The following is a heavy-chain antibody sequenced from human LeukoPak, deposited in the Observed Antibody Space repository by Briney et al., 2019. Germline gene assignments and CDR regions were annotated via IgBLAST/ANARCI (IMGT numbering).Heavy chain of an antibody. J-gene: IGHJ5*02. Sequence: SETLSLTCAVYGGSFSDYYWSWIRPPPGKGLEWIGEINNSGSTNYNPSLKSRVAISVDMSKNQFSLTLSSVTAADTAVYYCARDGAHIAAAGTHWFDPWGQGTLVTVSS. CDR2: INNSGST. V-gene: IGHV4-34*01. CDR3: ARDGAHIAAAGTHWFDP. CDR1: GGSFSDYY. D-gene: IGHD6-13*01.